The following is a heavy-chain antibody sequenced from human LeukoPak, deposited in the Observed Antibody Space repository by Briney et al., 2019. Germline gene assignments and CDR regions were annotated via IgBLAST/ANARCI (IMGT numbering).Heavy chain of an antibody. J-gene: IGHJ5*01. Sequence: GGSLRLSCAASGFTFNSYWMSWVRQAPGKGLEWVSGISGSGDSTHYADSVKGRFTISRDNSKNTLYLQMNSLRAEDTALYYCAKVISTGYYYDSWGQGTLVTVSS. D-gene: IGHD3-22*01. V-gene: IGHV3-23*01. CDR1: GFTFNSYW. CDR2: ISGSGDST. CDR3: AKVISTGYYYDS.